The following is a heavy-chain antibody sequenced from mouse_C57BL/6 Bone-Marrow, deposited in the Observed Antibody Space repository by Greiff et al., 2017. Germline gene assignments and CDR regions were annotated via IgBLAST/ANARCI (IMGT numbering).Heavy chain of an antibody. J-gene: IGHJ3*01. CDR1: GYTFTDYE. D-gene: IGHD1-3*01. V-gene: IGHV1-15*01. Sequence: QVQLQQSGAELVRPGASVTLSCKASGYTFTDYEMHWVKQTPVHGLEWIGAIDPETGGTAYNQKFKGKAILTADKSSSTAYMELRSLTSEDSAVYYCTRETGEWIWFAYWGQGTLVTVAA. CDR2: IDPETGGT. CDR3: TRETGEWIWFAY.